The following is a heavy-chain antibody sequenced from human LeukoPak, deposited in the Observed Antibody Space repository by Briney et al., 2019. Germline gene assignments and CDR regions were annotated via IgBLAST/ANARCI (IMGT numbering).Heavy chain of an antibody. CDR2: IRYDGSNK. CDR3: ARGSSIYCSGGSCYHSFFDY. CDR1: GFTFSSYG. J-gene: IGHJ4*02. V-gene: IGHV3-30*02. Sequence: GGSLRLSCAASGFTFSSYGMHWVRQAPGKGLEWVAFIRYDGSNKYYADSVKGRFTISRDNSKNTLYLQMNSLRAEDTAVYYCARGSSIYCSGGSCYHSFFDYWGQGTLVTVSS. D-gene: IGHD2-15*01.